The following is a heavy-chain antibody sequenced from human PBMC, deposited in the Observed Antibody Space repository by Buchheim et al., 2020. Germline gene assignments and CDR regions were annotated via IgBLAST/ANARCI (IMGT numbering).Heavy chain of an antibody. CDR2: INHSGST. CDR1: GGSFSGYY. D-gene: IGHD3-10*01. Sequence: QVQLQQWGAGLLKPSETLSLTCAVYGGSFSGYYWSWIRQPPGKGLEWIGEINHSGSTNYNPSLKSRVTISVDTSKNQFSLKLSSVTVADTGIYYCAKRSAYGSGASSYSYMDVWGKGT. V-gene: IGHV4-34*01. J-gene: IGHJ6*03. CDR3: AKRSAYGSGASSYSYMDV.